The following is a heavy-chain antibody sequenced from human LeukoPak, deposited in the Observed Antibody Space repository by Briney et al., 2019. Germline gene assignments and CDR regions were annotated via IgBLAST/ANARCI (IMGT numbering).Heavy chain of an antibody. D-gene: IGHD2-15*01. J-gene: IGHJ4*02. Sequence: GGSLRLSFAASGFTFSSYWMSWVRQAPGKGLEWVANIKQDGSEKYYVDSVKGRFSISRDNAKNSLYLQMNSLRAEDTAVYYCARDPVVAAHFDYWGQGTLVTVSS. V-gene: IGHV3-7*01. CDR3: ARDPVVAAHFDY. CDR1: GFTFSSYW. CDR2: IKQDGSEK.